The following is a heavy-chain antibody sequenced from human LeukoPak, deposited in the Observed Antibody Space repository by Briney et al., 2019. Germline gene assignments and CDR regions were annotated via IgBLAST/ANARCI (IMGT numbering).Heavy chain of an antibody. CDR3: STSPY. CDR2: IKSKTDGGTT. V-gene: IGHV3-15*01. Sequence: AGSLRLSCAAPGFTFTNAWMTWVRQAPGKGLEWIGRIKSKTDGGTTDYAAPVEGRFTISRDDSKNMVFLQMNSLKTEDTAMYYCSTSPYWGQGTLVTVSS. J-gene: IGHJ4*02. CDR1: GFTFTNAW.